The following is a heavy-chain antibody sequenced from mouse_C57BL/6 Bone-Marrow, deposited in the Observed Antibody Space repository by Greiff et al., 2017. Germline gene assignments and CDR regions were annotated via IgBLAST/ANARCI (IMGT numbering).Heavy chain of an antibody. J-gene: IGHJ4*01. CDR1: GYTFTNYW. Sequence: VQLQQSGAELVRPGTSVKMSCKASGYTFTNYWIGWAKQRPGHGLEWIGDIYPGGGYTNYNEKFKGKATLTADKSSSTAYMQFSSLTSEDSAIYYCARCDYYGSSYYAMDYWGQGTSVTVSS. CDR3: ARCDYYGSSYYAMDY. CDR2: IYPGGGYT. D-gene: IGHD1-1*01. V-gene: IGHV1-63*01.